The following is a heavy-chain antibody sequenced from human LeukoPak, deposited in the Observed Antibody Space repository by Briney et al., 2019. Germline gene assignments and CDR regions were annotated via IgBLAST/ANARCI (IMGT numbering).Heavy chain of an antibody. Sequence: PGGSLRLSCAASGFTFSSYAMSWVSQAPGKGLEWVSAISGSGGSTYYADSVKGRFTISRDNSKNTLYLQMNSLRAEDTAVYYCAKDNGYYYDSSGYADYWGQGTLVTVSS. J-gene: IGHJ4*02. CDR1: GFTFSSYA. CDR2: ISGSGGST. CDR3: AKDNGYYYDSSGYADY. V-gene: IGHV3-23*01. D-gene: IGHD3-22*01.